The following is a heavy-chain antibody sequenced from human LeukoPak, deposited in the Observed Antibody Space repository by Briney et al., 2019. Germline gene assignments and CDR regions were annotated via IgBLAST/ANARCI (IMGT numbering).Heavy chain of an antibody. CDR1: GGSISSGGYY. V-gene: IGHV4-31*03. J-gene: IGHJ4*02. D-gene: IGHD3-22*01. Sequence: PSQTLSLTCTVSGGSISSGGYYWSWIRQHPGKGLEWIGYIYYSGSTYYNPSLKSRVTISVDTSKNQFSLKLSSVTAADTAVYYCARGVVKLTYFDYWGQGTLVTVSS. CDR2: IYYSGST. CDR3: ARGVVKLTYFDY.